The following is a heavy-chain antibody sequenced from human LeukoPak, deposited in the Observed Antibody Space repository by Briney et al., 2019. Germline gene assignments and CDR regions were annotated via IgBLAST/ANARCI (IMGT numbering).Heavy chain of an antibody. V-gene: IGHV1-69*05. J-gene: IGHJ4*02. CDR3: ARTDDPQLAYFDY. D-gene: IGHD3-10*01. Sequence: SVKVSCKASGGTFSSYAISWVRQVPGQGLEWMGGIIPIFGTANYAQKFQGRVTITTDESTSTAYMELSSLRSEDTAVYYCARTDDPQLAYFDYWGQGTLVTVSS. CDR1: GGTFSSYA. CDR2: IIPIFGTA.